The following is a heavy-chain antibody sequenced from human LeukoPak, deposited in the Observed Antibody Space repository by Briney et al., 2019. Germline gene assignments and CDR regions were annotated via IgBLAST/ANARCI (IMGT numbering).Heavy chain of an antibody. J-gene: IGHJ3*02. Sequence: GGSLRLSCAASGFTFSSFSMNWVRQAPGKGLEWVSYISSSGSTIYYADSVKGRFTISRDNAKNSLYLQMNSLRAEDTAVYYCARGRFYYDFWSGYYPGAFDIWGQGTMVTVSS. V-gene: IGHV3-48*04. D-gene: IGHD3-3*01. CDR2: ISSSGSTI. CDR3: ARGRFYYDFWSGYYPGAFDI. CDR1: GFTFSSFS.